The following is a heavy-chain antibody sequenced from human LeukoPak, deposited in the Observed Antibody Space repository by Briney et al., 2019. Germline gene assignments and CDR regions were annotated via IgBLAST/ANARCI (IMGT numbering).Heavy chain of an antibody. Sequence: ASVKVSCKASVYTFTGSYMHWVRQAPGQGLEWMGWISPNSVATNYARTFQGRVTMTGDTSISTAYMELSSLRSDDTAVYYCARLGGGSSWSNFDFWGQGTLVTVSS. V-gene: IGHV1-2*02. CDR2: ISPNSVAT. D-gene: IGHD6-13*01. CDR3: ARLGGGSSWSNFDF. J-gene: IGHJ4*02. CDR1: VYTFTGSY.